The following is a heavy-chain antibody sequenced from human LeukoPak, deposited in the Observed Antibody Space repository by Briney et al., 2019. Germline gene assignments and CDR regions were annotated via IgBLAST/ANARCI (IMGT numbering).Heavy chain of an antibody. CDR3: AKSLSRWSYYDILTGYYTRDY. D-gene: IGHD3-9*01. Sequence: PGGSLRLSCAASGFTFSSYAMSWVHQAPGKGLEWVSAISGSGGSTYYADSVKGRFTISRDNSKNTLYLQMNSLRAEDTAVYYCAKSLSRWSYYDILTGYYTRDYWGQGTLVTVSS. CDR1: GFTFSSYA. V-gene: IGHV3-23*01. CDR2: ISGSGGST. J-gene: IGHJ4*02.